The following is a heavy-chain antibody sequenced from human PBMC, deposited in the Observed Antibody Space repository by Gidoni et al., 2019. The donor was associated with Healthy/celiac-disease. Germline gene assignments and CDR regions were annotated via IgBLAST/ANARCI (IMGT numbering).Heavy chain of an antibody. CDR2: IIPILGIA. J-gene: IGHJ6*02. CDR3: ATPESDFYYGMDV. CDR1: GGTFSSYT. D-gene: IGHD3-10*01. Sequence: QVQLVQSGAEVKKPGSSVKVSCKASGGTFSSYTISWVRQAPGQGLESMGRIIPILGIANYAQKFQGRVTITADKSTSTAYMELSSLRSEDTAVYYCATPESDFYYGMDVWGQGTTVTVSS. V-gene: IGHV1-69*02.